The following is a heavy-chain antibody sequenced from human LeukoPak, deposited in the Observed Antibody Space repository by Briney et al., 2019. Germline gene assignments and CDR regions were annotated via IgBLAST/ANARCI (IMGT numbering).Heavy chain of an antibody. J-gene: IGHJ4*02. V-gene: IGHV4-30-2*01. CDR1: GGSISSGGYY. CDR2: IYHSGST. Sequence: SETLSLTCTVSGGSISSGGYYWSWIRQPPGKGLEWIGYIYHSGSTYYNPSLKSRVTISVDRSKNQFSLKLSSVTAADTAVYYCARGPWGYCSGGSCWVDYWGQGTLVTVSS. D-gene: IGHD2-15*01. CDR3: ARGPWGYCSGGSCWVDY.